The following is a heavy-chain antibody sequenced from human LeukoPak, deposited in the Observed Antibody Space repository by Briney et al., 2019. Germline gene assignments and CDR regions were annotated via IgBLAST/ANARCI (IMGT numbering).Heavy chain of an antibody. CDR1: GGSFSGYY. CDR2: INHSGST. Sequence: SEALSLTCAVYGGSFSGYYWSWIRQPPGKGLKWIGEINHSGSTNYNPSLKSRVTISVDTSKNQFSLQLNSVTPEDTAVYYCARSIAVAGTFDYWGQGTLVTVSS. V-gene: IGHV4-34*01. CDR3: ARSIAVAGTFDY. J-gene: IGHJ4*02. D-gene: IGHD6-19*01.